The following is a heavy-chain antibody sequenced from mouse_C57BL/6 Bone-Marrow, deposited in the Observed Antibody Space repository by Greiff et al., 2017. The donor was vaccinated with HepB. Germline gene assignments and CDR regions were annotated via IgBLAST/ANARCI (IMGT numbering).Heavy chain of an antibody. Sequence: EVQLQQSGPELVKPGASVKISCKASGYTFTDYYMNWVKQSHGKSLEWIGDINPNNGGTSYNQKFKGKATLTVDKSSSTAYMELRSLTSEDSAVYYCARWSVVATDFDYWGQGTTLTVSS. CDR1: GYTFTDYY. J-gene: IGHJ2*01. CDR2: INPNNGGT. CDR3: ARWSVVATDFDY. V-gene: IGHV1-26*01. D-gene: IGHD1-1*01.